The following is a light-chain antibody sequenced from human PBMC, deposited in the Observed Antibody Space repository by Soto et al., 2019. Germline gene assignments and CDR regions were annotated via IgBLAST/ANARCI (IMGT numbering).Light chain of an antibody. V-gene: IGKV3-15*01. CDR1: QSVSSN. CDR3: QQYDNKPPIT. J-gene: IGKJ5*01. CDR2: ATS. Sequence: EIVMTQSPATLSVSPGERATLSCRASQSVSSNLAWYQQKPGQAPRLLIYATSTRVTGIPDRFSGSGSGTEFTLTISSLQSEDFAVYHCQQYDNKPPITFGQGTRLEIK.